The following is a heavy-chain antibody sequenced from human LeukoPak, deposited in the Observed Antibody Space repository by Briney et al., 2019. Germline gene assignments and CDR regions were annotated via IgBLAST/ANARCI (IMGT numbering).Heavy chain of an antibody. V-gene: IGHV1-69*05. CDR3: ARGLGGYSYGYMGYYYYMDV. CDR1: GGTFNSYA. CDR2: LIPIFVTA. J-gene: IGHJ6*03. Sequence: SVKVSCKASGGTFNSYAISWGRQAPGQGLEWMGRLIPIFVTAHYEQKFQGTGTITTDESTSTAYMELSSLRSEDTAVYYCARGLGGYSYGYMGYYYYMDVWGKGTTVTVSS. D-gene: IGHD5-18*01.